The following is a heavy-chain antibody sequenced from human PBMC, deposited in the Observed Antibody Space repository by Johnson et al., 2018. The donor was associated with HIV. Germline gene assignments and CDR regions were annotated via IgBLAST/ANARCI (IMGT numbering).Heavy chain of an antibody. Sequence: VQLVESGGDWVQRGGSLRLSCAASGFTFSSYGMHWVHQAPGKGLEWVAFIRYDGSNKYYADSVKGRFIISRDNSKNTLYLQMNSLRAEDTAVYYCAKDKAVVTALYDAFDIWGQGTMVTVSS. J-gene: IGHJ3*02. CDR2: IRYDGSNK. D-gene: IGHD2-21*02. V-gene: IGHV3-30*02. CDR1: GFTFSSYG. CDR3: AKDKAVVTALYDAFDI.